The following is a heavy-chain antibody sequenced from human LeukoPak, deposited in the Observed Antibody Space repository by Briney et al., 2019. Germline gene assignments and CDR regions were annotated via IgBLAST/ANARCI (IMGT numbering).Heavy chain of an antibody. D-gene: IGHD2-21*01. CDR1: GFIFNAFE. CDR2: ISTSSTYI. V-gene: IGHV3-21*01. CDR3: VREGGPYSLHYYMDV. J-gene: IGHJ6*03. Sequence: PGGSLRLSCVGSGFIFNAFEMDWVRQAPGKGLEWVSSISTSSTYIKYADSVKGRFTISRDNANNSVFLQMNSLRADDTAVYFCVREGGPYSLHYYMDVWGKGTTVTVSS.